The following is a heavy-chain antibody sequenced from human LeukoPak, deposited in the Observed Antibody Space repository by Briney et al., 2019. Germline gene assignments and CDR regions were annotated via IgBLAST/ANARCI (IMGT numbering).Heavy chain of an antibody. D-gene: IGHD3-10*01. CDR1: GGSISSSSYY. Sequence: SETLSLTCTVSGGSISSSSYYWGWIRQPPGKGLEWIGSIYYSGSTYYNPSLKSRVTISVDTSKNQFSLKLSSVTAADTAVYYCARRGRGGHMVRGARWFDPWGQGTLVTVSS. J-gene: IGHJ5*02. V-gene: IGHV4-39*07. CDR2: IYYSGST. CDR3: ARRGRGGHMVRGARWFDP.